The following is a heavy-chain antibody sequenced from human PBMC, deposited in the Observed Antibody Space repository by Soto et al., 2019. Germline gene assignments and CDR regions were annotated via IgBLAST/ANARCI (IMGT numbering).Heavy chain of an antibody. Sequence: QVQLVQSGAEVKKPGASVKVSCKASGYTFTSYGISWVRQAPGQGLEWMGWISAYNGNTNYAQKLQGRVTMTTDTSTSTADMELRSLRSDDTAVYYCARGGSGYCSGGSCIPVPSYYYYYGMDVWGQGTTVPVSS. D-gene: IGHD2-15*01. J-gene: IGHJ6*02. CDR3: ARGGSGYCSGGSCIPVPSYYYYYGMDV. V-gene: IGHV1-18*04. CDR1: GYTFTSYG. CDR2: ISAYNGNT.